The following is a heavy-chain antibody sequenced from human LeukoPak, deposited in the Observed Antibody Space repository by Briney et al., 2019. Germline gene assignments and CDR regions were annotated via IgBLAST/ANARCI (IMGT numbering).Heavy chain of an antibody. CDR1: GGSLSGSY. J-gene: IGHJ4*02. Sequence: SETLSLTCAVSGGSLSGSYCTWVHQSPGEGLEWIGEINHSGRTNYKPSLQSRVTISLDTTRSQFSLILRSVTAADTAVYYCARDPCSSINCPLRFWGQGTPVTVSS. V-gene: IGHV4-34*01. D-gene: IGHD2-2*01. CDR3: ARDPCSSINCPLRF. CDR2: INHSGRT.